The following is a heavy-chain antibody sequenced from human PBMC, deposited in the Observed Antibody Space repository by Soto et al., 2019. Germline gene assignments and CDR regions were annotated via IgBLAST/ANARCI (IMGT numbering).Heavy chain of an antibody. CDR2: ISGSGGST. V-gene: IGHV3-23*01. CDR1: GFTFSSYA. CDR3: AKDQYYDFWSGILGDY. Sequence: EVQLLESGGGLVQPGGSLRLSCAASGFTFSSYAMSWVRQAPGKGLEWVSAISGSGGSTYYADSVKGRFTISRDNSKNTLYLQMNSLRAEDTAVYYCAKDQYYDFWSGILGDYWGQGTLVTVSS. D-gene: IGHD3-3*01. J-gene: IGHJ4*02.